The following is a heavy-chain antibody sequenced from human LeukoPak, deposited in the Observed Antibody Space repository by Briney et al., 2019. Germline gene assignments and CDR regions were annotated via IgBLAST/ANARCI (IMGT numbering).Heavy chain of an antibody. CDR1: GASINNYF. D-gene: IGHD6-19*01. Sequence: PSETLSLTCTVSGASINNYFWSWIRQPPGKGLEWIGFIYYSGSTNYNPSLKSRVTISIDTSKNQFSLKLSSVTAADTAVYYCARGYSSGADWFDPWGQGTLVTVPS. V-gene: IGHV4-59*12. J-gene: IGHJ5*02. CDR2: IYYSGST. CDR3: ARGYSSGADWFDP.